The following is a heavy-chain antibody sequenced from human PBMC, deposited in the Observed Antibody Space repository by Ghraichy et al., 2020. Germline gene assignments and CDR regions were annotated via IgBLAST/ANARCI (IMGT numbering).Heavy chain of an antibody. J-gene: IGHJ6*02. Sequence: SETLSLTCAVSGGSISSGAYSWNWIRQPPGKGLEWIGYIYLRGNTYYNPSLKSRVTISVDRSKNQFSLKLTSVTATDTAVYYCARGGSARDAAMNYYYYGMDVWGQGTTVTVSS. CDR1: GGSISSGAYS. CDR3: ARGGSARDAAMNYYYYGMDV. V-gene: IGHV4-30-2*01. CDR2: IYLRGNT. D-gene: IGHD5-18*01.